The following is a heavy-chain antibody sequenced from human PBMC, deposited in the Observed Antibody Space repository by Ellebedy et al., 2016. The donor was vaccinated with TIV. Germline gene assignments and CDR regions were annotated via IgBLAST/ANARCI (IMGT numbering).Heavy chain of an antibody. CDR1: GFTFSSYW. J-gene: IGHJ4*02. Sequence: GESLKISCAASGFTFSSYWMHWVRQAPGKGLEWVSSISSSSSYIYYADSVKGRFTISRDNAKNSLYLQMNSLRAEDTAVYYCARAGYSGYDYSSGWYYLDYWGQGTLVTVSS. CDR3: ARAGYSGYDYSSGWYYLDY. D-gene: IGHD5-12*01. CDR2: ISSSSSYI. V-gene: IGHV3-21*01.